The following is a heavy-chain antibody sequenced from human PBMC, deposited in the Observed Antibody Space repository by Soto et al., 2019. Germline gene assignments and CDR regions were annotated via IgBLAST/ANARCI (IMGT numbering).Heavy chain of an antibody. CDR2: ISAYNGNT. D-gene: IGHD3-3*01. Sequence: ASVKVSCKASGYTFTSYGISWVRQAPGQGLEWMGWISAYNGNTNYAQKLQGRVTMTTDTSTSTAYMELRSLRSDDTAVYYCARDGVTIFGVVPDPSYYYYGMDVWGQGTTVTVSS. J-gene: IGHJ6*02. CDR3: ARDGVTIFGVVPDPSYYYYGMDV. V-gene: IGHV1-18*01. CDR1: GYTFTSYG.